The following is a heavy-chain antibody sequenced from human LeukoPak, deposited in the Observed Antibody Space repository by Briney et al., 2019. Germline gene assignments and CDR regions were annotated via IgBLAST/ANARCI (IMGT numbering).Heavy chain of an antibody. V-gene: IGHV1-69*13. J-gene: IGHJ5*02. CDR3: ARGDTSFDT. D-gene: IGHD3-16*01. CDR2: IFPIFGIA. CDR1: GYTFTSYD. Sequence: EASVKVSCKASGYTFTSYDINWVRQAPGQGLEWMGEIFPIFGIANYAQKVQVRVTITEYESTSTAYMELSSLKSEDTAVYYCARGDTSFDTWGQGTLVTVSS.